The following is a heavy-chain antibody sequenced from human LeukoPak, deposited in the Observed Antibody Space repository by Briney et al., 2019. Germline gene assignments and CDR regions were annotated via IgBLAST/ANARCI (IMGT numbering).Heavy chain of an antibody. D-gene: IGHD2-2*01. J-gene: IGHJ4*02. CDR1: GFTFSSYG. CDR3: AKGILVPAAQYYFDY. Sequence: GGSLRLSCAASGFTFSSYGMHWVRQAPGKGLEWVAVISYDGSNKYYADSVKGRFTISRDNSKNTLYLQMNSLRAEDTAVYYCAKGILVPAAQYYFDYWGQGTLVTVSS. V-gene: IGHV3-30*18. CDR2: ISYDGSNK.